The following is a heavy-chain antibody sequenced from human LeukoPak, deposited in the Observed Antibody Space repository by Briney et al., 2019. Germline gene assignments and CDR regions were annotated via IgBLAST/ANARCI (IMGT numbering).Heavy chain of an antibody. J-gene: IGHJ4*02. V-gene: IGHV4-38-2*02. CDR3: ARDPGLGGFWSGYSYFDY. D-gene: IGHD3-3*01. Sequence: SETLSLTCTVSGYSISSGYYWGWIRQPPGKGLEWIGSIYHSGSTYYNPSLKSRVTISVDTSKNQFSLKLSSVTAADTAVYYCARDPGLGGFWSGYSYFDYWGQGTLVTVSS. CDR2: IYHSGST. CDR1: GYSISSGYY.